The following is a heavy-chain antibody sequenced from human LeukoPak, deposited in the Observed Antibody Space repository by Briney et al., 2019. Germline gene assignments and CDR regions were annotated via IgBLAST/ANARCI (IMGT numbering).Heavy chain of an antibody. CDR2: ISVSGVST. Sequence: GSLRLSCAASGFTFSSYAMSWVRQASGKGLEWVSGISVSGVSTNYADSVKGRFTISRDNSKNTLYLQMNSLRAEDTAVYYCAKSARVIAVEIDYWGQGTLVTVSS. D-gene: IGHD6-19*01. V-gene: IGHV3-23*01. J-gene: IGHJ4*02. CDR3: AKSARVIAVEIDY. CDR1: GFTFSSYA.